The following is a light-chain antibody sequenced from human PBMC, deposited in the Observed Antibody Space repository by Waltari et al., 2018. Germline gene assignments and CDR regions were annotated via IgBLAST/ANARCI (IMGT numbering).Light chain of an antibody. CDR1: WSNIGAGYD. Sequence: QSVLTQPPSVSGAPGQRVTISCTGSWSNIGAGYDVPWYQQLPGKAPTPLVYGVNTRPPGVPDRFFGSKSGISASLAIPGLQPEDEADYYCQSYDTKVGVVFGGGSKLTVL. CDR2: GVN. J-gene: IGLJ2*01. CDR3: QSYDTKVGVV. V-gene: IGLV1-40*01.